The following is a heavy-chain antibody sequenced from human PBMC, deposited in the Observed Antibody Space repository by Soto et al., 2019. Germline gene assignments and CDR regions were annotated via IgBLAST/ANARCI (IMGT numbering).Heavy chain of an antibody. J-gene: IGHJ4*02. CDR2: IWYDGSNK. V-gene: IGHV3-33*01. CDR1: GFTFSSYG. D-gene: IGHD5-12*01. CDR3: ARGAHIVATMTFDY. Sequence: GGSLRLSCAASGFTFSSYGMHWVRQAPGKGLEWVAVIWYDGSNKYYADSVKGRFTISRDNSKNTLYLQMNSLRSEDTAVYYCARGAHIVATMTFDYWGQGTLVTVSS.